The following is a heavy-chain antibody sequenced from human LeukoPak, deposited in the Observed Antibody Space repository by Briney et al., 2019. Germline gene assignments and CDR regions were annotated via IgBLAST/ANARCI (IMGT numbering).Heavy chain of an antibody. D-gene: IGHD6-19*01. CDR1: GFTFSSYA. CDR3: ARDSSGWPRYAFDI. J-gene: IGHJ3*02. CDR2: ISSNGGST. Sequence: GGSLRLSCAASGFTFSSYAMHWVRQAPGKGLEYVSAISSNGGSTYYANSVKGRFTIPRDNSKNTLYLQMGSLRAEDMAVYYCARDSSGWPRYAFDIWGQGTMVTVSS. V-gene: IGHV3-64*01.